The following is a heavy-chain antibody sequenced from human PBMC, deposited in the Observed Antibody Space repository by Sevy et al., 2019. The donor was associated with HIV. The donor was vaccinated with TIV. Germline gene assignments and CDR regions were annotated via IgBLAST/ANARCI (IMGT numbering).Heavy chain of an antibody. D-gene: IGHD3-10*01. Sequence: GGSLRLSCAASGFRFEDYGMHWVRRAPGKGLEWVSGIGWNSGSVGYAVSVKGRFTISRDNAKNLLYLQMNSLTNEDMALYYCAKDLLPYGSGSYPLDYWGQGTVVTVSS. CDR1: GFRFEDYG. J-gene: IGHJ4*02. V-gene: IGHV3-9*03. CDR2: IGWNSGSV. CDR3: AKDLLPYGSGSYPLDY.